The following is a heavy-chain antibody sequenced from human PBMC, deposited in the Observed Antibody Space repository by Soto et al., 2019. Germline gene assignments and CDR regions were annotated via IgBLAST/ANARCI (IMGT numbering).Heavy chain of an antibody. V-gene: IGHV3-15*07. D-gene: IGHD4-17*01. Sequence: PGGSLRLSCAASGFTFSNAWMNWVRQAPGQGLEWVARFKSRGDGGTTDYAAPVKGRFTISRDDSENTLCLQMDSLKIEDTAMYFCTSDLPGVPPNYGFDYWGQAILVTVSS. J-gene: IGHJ4*02. CDR1: GFTFSNAW. CDR3: TSDLPGVPPNYGFDY. CDR2: FKSRGDGGTT.